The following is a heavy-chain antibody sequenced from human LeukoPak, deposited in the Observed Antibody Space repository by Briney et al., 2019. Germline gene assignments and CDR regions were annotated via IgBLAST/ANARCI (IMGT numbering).Heavy chain of an antibody. J-gene: IGHJ4*02. CDR3: ARGRNFWSGYLSAGREYYFDY. Sequence: SETLSLTCAVYGGSFSGYYWSWIRQPPGKGLEWIGEINHSGSTNYNPSLKSRVTISVDTSKNQFSLKLSSVTAADTAVYYCARGRNFWSGYLSAGREYYFDYWGQGTLVTVSS. D-gene: IGHD3-3*01. V-gene: IGHV4-34*01. CDR2: INHSGST. CDR1: GGSFSGYY.